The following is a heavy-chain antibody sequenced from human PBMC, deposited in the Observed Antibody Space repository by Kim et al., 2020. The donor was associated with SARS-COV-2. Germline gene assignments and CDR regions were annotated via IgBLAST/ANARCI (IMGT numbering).Heavy chain of an antibody. V-gene: IGHV1-18*04. CDR3: AIQYSSSSGGDYYYGMDV. J-gene: IGHJ6*02. D-gene: IGHD6-6*01. Sequence: ASVKVSCKASGYTFTSYGISWVRQAPGQGLEWMGWISAYNGNTNYAQKLQGRVTMTTDTSTSTAYMELRSLRSDDTAVYYCAIQYSSSSGGDYYYGMDVWGQGTTVTVSS. CDR1: GYTFTSYG. CDR2: ISAYNGNT.